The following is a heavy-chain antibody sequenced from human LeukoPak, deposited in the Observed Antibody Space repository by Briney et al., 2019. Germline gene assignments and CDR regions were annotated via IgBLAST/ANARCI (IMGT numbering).Heavy chain of an antibody. CDR2: IIPVVGTT. Sequence: VASVSVFCKTSGGTFSTYTISGVRQAPGQGLEGVGGIIPVVGTTSYAQKIQGRVTMTADDATSTTYMELSSLRPEDTAIYYCANRVMPRVPTPSITPSYSSDYWGQGTLVTVSS. V-gene: IGHV1-69*01. J-gene: IGHJ4*02. D-gene: IGHD1-14*01. CDR3: ANRVMPRVPTPSITPSYSSDY. CDR1: GGTFSTYT.